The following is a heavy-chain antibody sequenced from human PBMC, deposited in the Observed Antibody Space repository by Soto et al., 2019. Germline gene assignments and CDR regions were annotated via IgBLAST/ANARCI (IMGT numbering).Heavy chain of an antibody. CDR3: ARPDTVRGVAY. CDR1: GFTFSSYG. CDR2: IWYGGSNK. J-gene: IGHJ4*02. V-gene: IGHV3-33*01. Sequence: LRLSCAASGFTFSSYGMHWVRQAPGKGLEWVAVIWYGGSNKYYADSVKGRFTISRDNSKNTLYLQMNSLRAEDTAVYYCARPDTVRGVAYWGQGTLVTVAS. D-gene: IGHD3-10*01.